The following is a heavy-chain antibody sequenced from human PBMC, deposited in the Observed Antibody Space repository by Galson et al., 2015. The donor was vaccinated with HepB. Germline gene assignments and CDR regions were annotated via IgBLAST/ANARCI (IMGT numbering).Heavy chain of an antibody. Sequence: SVKVSCKGSGYTFTSFDINWVRQATGQGLEWIGWMNLNSGNTGIARKFQGRVTMTGDTSISTAYMELTSLTSEETAIYYCAGGSTLRFGECPAGGCHSDLWGQGTLGTVSS. V-gene: IGHV1-8*01. CDR2: MNLNSGNT. J-gene: IGHJ5*02. CDR1: GYTFTSFD. CDR3: AGGSTLRFGECPAGGCHSDL. D-gene: IGHD2-15*01.